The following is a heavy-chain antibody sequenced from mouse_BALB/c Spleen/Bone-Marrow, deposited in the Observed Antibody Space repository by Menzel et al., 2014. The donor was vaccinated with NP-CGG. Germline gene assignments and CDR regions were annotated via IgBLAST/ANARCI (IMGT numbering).Heavy chain of an antibody. J-gene: IGHJ4*01. CDR2: INPYNDGT. CDR1: GYTFTSFV. CDR3: ARTMIYYYAMDY. V-gene: IGHV1-14*01. D-gene: IGHD2-4*01. Sequence: EVQLQQSGPELVKPGASVKMSCKASGYTFTSFVMHWVKTMPGQGLEWIGYINPYNDGTKYNEKFKGKAILTSDKSSNTANMELSSLTSEDSAVYYCARTMIYYYAMDYWGQGTSVTVSS.